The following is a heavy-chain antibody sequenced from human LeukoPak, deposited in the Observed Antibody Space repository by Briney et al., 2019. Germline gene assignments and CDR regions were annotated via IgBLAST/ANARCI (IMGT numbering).Heavy chain of an antibody. CDR1: GFTFSNFA. V-gene: IGHV3-21*01. CDR2: ISSSSSYI. Sequence: GGSLRLSCAASGFTFSNFAMTWVRQAPGKGLEWVSPISSSSSYIYYADSVKGRFTISRDNAKNSLYLQMNSLRAEDTAVYYCASDGDVWGQGTTVTVSS. J-gene: IGHJ6*02. CDR3: ASDGDV.